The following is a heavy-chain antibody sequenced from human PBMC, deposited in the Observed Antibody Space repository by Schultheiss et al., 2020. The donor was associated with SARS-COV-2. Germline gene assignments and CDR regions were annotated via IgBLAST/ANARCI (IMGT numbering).Heavy chain of an antibody. J-gene: IGHJ4*02. CDR3: ARETGFDTGWTSYYFDS. V-gene: IGHV4-34*09. CDR2: IFYSGNT. D-gene: IGHD5-12*01. Sequence: SETLSLTCAVYGGSFSGYYWTWIRQPPGKGLEWIGHIFYSGNTYYNPSLESRVSISVDTSTNHYSLRLSSVTAADTAVYYCARETGFDTGWTSYYFDSWGRGTLVTVSS. CDR1: GGSFSGYY.